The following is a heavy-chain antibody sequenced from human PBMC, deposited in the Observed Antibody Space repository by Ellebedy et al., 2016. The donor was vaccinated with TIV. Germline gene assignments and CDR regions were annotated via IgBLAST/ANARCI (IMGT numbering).Heavy chain of an antibody. CDR3: AAALTSVRYFDS. Sequence: SETLSLTCNVSGDSVSRHTYYWSWIRQPPGKPLEWIGYIFYTGDTDYHPSVQSRVSISLDKSKNQISLKLTSLTAADTAVYYCAAALTSVRYFDSWGQGTLVAVSS. D-gene: IGHD4-11*01. CDR2: IFYTGDT. V-gene: IGHV4-61*01. J-gene: IGHJ4*02. CDR1: GDSVSRHTYY.